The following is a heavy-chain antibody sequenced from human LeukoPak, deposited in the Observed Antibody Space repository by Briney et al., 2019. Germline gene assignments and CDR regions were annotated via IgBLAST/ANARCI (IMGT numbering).Heavy chain of an antibody. Sequence: GGSLRPSCLVSEFILSDVSMNWVRQAPGKGLEWVSSISSRSSFIYYADSVRGRFTISRDNARNSVYLQMDSLRAEDTAVYFCARDWARTGYCSSANCPDAFDLWGQGTMVTVSS. CDR2: ISSRSSFI. CDR1: EFILSDVS. D-gene: IGHD2-2*01. CDR3: ARDWARTGYCSSANCPDAFDL. J-gene: IGHJ3*01. V-gene: IGHV3-21*01.